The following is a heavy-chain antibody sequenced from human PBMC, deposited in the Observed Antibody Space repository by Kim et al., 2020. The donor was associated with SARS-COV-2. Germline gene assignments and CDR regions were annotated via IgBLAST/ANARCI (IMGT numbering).Heavy chain of an antibody. CDR3: AKDGYDFWSGSPSSY. D-gene: IGHD3-3*01. J-gene: IGHJ4*02. Sequence: DSVKGRFTISRDHSKNTLYLQMNSLKAEDTAVYYCAKDGYDFWSGSPSSYWGQGTLVTVSS. V-gene: IGHV3-23*01.